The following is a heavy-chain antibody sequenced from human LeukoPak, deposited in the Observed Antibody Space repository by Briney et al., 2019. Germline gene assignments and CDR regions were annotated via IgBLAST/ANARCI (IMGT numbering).Heavy chain of an antibody. V-gene: IGHV3-23*01. CDR1: GFTFSSYA. CDR3: AKDHSRRASCCLDY. J-gene: IGHJ4*02. CDR2: ISGSGGST. Sequence: GGSLRLSCAASGFTFSSYAMSWVRQAPGKGLEWVSAISGSGGSTYYADSVKGRFTISRGNSKNTLYLQMNSLRAEDTAVYYCAKDHSRRASCCLDYWGQGTLVTVSS. D-gene: IGHD2-2*01.